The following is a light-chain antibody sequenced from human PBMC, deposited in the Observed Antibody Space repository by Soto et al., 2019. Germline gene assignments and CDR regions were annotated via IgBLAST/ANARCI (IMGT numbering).Light chain of an antibody. J-gene: IGKJ4*01. CDR2: GAS. Sequence: DIQLTQSPSFLSASVGDTVTVTCRSSQDISSYLAWYQQKPGKAPKVLIYGASTLQSGVTPRFGGSGSGTAFTLTISSLQPEDFANYFCQQVHDYPGTFGGGTKADIK. CDR1: QDISSY. CDR3: QQVHDYPGT. V-gene: IGKV1-9*01.